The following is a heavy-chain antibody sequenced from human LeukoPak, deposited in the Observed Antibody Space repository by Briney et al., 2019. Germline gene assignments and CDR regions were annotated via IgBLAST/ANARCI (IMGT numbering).Heavy chain of an antibody. J-gene: IGHJ4*02. Sequence: PGGSLRLSCAASGCTFSSYGMHWVRQAPGKGLEWVAVISYDGSNKYYADSVKGRFTISRDNSKNTLYLQMNSLRAEDTAVYYCAKDSLDYWGQGTLVTVSS. V-gene: IGHV3-30*18. CDR2: ISYDGSNK. CDR3: AKDSLDY. CDR1: GCTFSSYG.